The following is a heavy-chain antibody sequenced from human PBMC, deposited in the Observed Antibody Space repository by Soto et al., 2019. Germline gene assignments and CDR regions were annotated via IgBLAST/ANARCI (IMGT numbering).Heavy chain of an antibody. CDR1: GFTFKNYG. V-gene: IGHV3-30*02. Sequence: PGGSLRLSCAASGFTFKNYGMHWVRQAPGKGLEWVAIVYYDGSNQYYADSVKGRFTISRDNSKNTLYLQMSSLRPEDTAVYYCVKDHGTAMIRGGLDSWGQGALVTVSS. CDR2: VYYDGSNQ. J-gene: IGHJ4*02. D-gene: IGHD3-10*01. CDR3: VKDHGTAMIRGGLDS.